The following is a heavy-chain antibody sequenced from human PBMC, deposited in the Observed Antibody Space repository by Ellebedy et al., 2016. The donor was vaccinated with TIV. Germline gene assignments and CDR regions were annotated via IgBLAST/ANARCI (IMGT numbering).Heavy chain of an antibody. J-gene: IGHJ4*02. Sequence: AASVKVSCKASGYTFTDYYIHWVRRAPGQGLEWMGWINPKTGYTNYAQKFQGRVTVTRDTSISTAYMELSRLRSDDTAVYYCARRGILTGSFHFDFWGQGTLVTVSS. D-gene: IGHD3-9*01. CDR2: INPKTGYT. CDR3: ARRGILTGSFHFDF. CDR1: GYTFTDYY. V-gene: IGHV1-2*02.